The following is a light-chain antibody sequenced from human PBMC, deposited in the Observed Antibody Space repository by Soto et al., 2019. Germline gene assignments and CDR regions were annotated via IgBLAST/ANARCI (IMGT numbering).Light chain of an antibody. V-gene: IGLV1-40*01. J-gene: IGLJ3*02. CDR1: SSNIGAGHA. CDR3: LADDDSLSGWV. Sequence: QSVLTQPPSVSGAPGQRVTISCTGSSSNIGAGHALHWYQHLPGAAPKLLMYGNSDRPSGVPDRFSGSKSGTSASLAITGLQPEDEAEYYFLADDDSLSGWVFGGGTKLTVL. CDR2: GNS.